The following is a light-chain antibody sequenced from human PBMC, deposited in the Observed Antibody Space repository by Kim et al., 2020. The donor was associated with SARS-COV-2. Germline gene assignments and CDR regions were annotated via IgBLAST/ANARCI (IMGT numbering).Light chain of an antibody. Sequence: DIQLTQFPSSLSASVGDRVTITCRASQSISRYLVWYHQKPGKAPHMLIYGASTLQVGVPSRFSGSGSGTDFTLTITNLQPDDFGTYYCQHAYRSPISFGQVTRLEIK. CDR2: GAS. CDR3: QHAYRSPIS. V-gene: IGKV1-39*01. CDR1: QSISRY. J-gene: IGKJ5*01.